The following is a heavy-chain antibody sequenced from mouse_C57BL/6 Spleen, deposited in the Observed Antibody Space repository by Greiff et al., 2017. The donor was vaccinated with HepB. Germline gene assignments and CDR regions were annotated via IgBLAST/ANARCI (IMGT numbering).Heavy chain of an antibody. Sequence: QVQLQQPGTELVKPGASGYTFTSYWMHWVKQRPGQGLEWIGNINPSNGGTNYNEKFKSKTTLTVDKSSSTAYMQLSSLTSEGSAVYYCAEARFDVWGTGTSVTVSS. D-gene: IGHD3-1*01. CDR2: INPSNGGT. CDR1: GYTFTSYW. CDR3: AEARFDV. V-gene: IGHV1-53*01. J-gene: IGHJ1*03.